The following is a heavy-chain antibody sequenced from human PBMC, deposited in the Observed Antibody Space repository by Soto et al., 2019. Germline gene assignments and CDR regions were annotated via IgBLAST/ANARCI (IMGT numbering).Heavy chain of an antibody. D-gene: IGHD1-26*01. V-gene: IGHV3-72*01. CDR2: TKNKANIYTT. CDR3: ARWVSGSPDN. CDR1: GFTLSDHY. Sequence: EVQLVESGGGLVQPGGALRLYCAASGFTLSDHYMDWVRQAPGKGLEWVGRTKNKANIYTTEYAASVNGRFTISRDDSKNSLYLQMNSLKTEDTAVYYCARWVSGSPDNWGQGTLVTVSS. J-gene: IGHJ4*02.